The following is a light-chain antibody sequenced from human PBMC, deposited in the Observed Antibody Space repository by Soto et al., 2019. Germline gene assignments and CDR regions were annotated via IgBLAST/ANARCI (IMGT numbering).Light chain of an antibody. J-gene: IGKJ2*01. Sequence: DIEMPQSPSTLSASVGDRVTITCRATQSLNIWLAWYQHKPGKAPKLLISKASSLESGVPSRFSGSGSGSDFSLTISSLQPDEFATYYYQQYKAYSYTCGQGTKLEMK. CDR1: QSLNIW. CDR3: QQYKAYSYT. CDR2: KAS. V-gene: IGKV1-5*03.